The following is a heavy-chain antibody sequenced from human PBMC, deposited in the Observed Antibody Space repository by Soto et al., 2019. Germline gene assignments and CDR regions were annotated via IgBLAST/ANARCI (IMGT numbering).Heavy chain of an antibody. Sequence: PSETLSLTCTVSGGSITSGTYYWSWIRQHPGKGLEWIGYIYYSGSTYYNPSLKSRVTISVDTSKNQFSLKLSSVTAADTAVYYCAREGAYYDSSGYQTRAFDIWGQGTMVTVSS. J-gene: IGHJ3*02. CDR3: AREGAYYDSSGYQTRAFDI. V-gene: IGHV4-31*03. CDR2: IYYSGST. D-gene: IGHD3-22*01. CDR1: GGSITSGTYY.